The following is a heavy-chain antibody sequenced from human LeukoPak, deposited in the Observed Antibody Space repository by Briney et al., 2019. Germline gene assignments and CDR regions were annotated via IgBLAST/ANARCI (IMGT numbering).Heavy chain of an antibody. V-gene: IGHV4-39*07. CDR1: GGSISSSSYY. Sequence: SETLSLTCTVSGGSISSSSYYWGWIRQPPGKGLEWIGSIYYSGSTYYNPSLKSRVTISVDTSKNQFSLKLSSVTAADTAVYYCARDPVGPDCGGDCWGQGTLVTVSS. J-gene: IGHJ4*02. CDR2: IYYSGST. D-gene: IGHD2-21*01. CDR3: ARDPVGPDCGGDC.